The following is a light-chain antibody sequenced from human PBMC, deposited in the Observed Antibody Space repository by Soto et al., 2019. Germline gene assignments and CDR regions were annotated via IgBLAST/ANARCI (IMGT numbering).Light chain of an antibody. Sequence: DIQLTHTPSTLSSSLVDEVTITCRASQTISRWLAWYQQKPGRAPKLLIYDASTLESGVPSRFSGSGSETEFTLTISRLQPDDFATYFCHSRAFGQGTRLEIK. CDR1: QTISRW. V-gene: IGKV1-5*01. J-gene: IGKJ5*01. CDR2: DAS. CDR3: HSRA.